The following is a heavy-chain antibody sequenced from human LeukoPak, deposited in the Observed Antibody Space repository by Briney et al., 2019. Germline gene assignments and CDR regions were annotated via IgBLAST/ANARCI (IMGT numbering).Heavy chain of an antibody. CDR3: AREGSSGVVFDT. J-gene: IGHJ3*02. CDR1: GYTFTSYY. CDR2: INPNSGGT. V-gene: IGHV1-2*02. D-gene: IGHD6-19*01. Sequence: ASVRVSCKASGYTFTSYYMHWVRQAPGQGLEWMGWINPNSGGTNYAQKFQGRVTMTRDTSISTAYMELSRLRSDDTAVYYCAREGSSGVVFDTWGQGTMVTVSS.